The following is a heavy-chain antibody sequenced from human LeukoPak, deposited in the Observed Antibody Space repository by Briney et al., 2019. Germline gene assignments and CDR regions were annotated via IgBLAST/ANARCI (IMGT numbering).Heavy chain of an antibody. CDR1: GYTFTSYY. CDR3: ACCGYSSSWYDY. D-gene: IGHD6-13*01. CDR2: INPSGGST. J-gene: IGHJ4*02. V-gene: IGHV1-46*01. Sequence: ASVKVSCKASGYTFTSYYMHWVRQAPGQGLEWMGIINPSGGSTSYAQKFRGRVTMTRDMSTSTVYMELSSLRSEDTAVYYCACCGYSSSWYDYWGQGTLVTVSS.